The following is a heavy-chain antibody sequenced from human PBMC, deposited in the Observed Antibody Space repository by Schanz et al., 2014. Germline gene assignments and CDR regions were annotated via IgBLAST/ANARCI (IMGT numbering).Heavy chain of an antibody. CDR2: IYIGGNT. J-gene: IGHJ3*02. D-gene: IGHD3-10*01. V-gene: IGHV3-66*01. CDR3: AKGRFGELSAFDI. Sequence: EVQLVESGGGLVQPGGSLRLSCAASGFSVGNKYMNWVRQAPGKGLEWVSFIYIGGNTYYADSVKGRFTISRDNSKNTLYLQMSSLRPEDTAVYYCAKGRFGELSAFDIWGQGTMXTVSS. CDR1: GFSVGNKY.